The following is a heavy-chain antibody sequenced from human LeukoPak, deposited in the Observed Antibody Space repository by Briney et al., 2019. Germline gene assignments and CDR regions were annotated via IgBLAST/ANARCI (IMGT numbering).Heavy chain of an antibody. Sequence: SETLSLTCTVSGGSFSSYYWSWIRQPPGKGLEWIGYIYYSGSTNYNPSLKSRVTISVDTSKNQFSLKLSSVTAADTAVYYCARDLGCSGGSCHDAFDIWGQGTMVTVSS. J-gene: IGHJ3*02. V-gene: IGHV4-59*01. CDR2: IYYSGST. D-gene: IGHD2-15*01. CDR1: GGSFSSYY. CDR3: ARDLGCSGGSCHDAFDI.